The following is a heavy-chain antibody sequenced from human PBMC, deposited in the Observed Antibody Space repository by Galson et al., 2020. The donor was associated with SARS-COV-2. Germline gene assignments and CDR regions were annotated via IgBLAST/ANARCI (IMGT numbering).Heavy chain of an antibody. CDR2: IYSGGST. J-gene: IGHJ5*02. D-gene: IGHD1-26*01. V-gene: IGHV3-66*02. CDR3: AREVAVPKVGLNWFDP. CDR1: GFTVSSNN. Sequence: GGSLRLSCAASGFTVSSNNMSWVRQAPGKGLEWVSVIYSGGSTYYTDSVKGRFTISRDNSKNTLYLQRNSLRAEDTAVYYCAREVAVPKVGLNWFDPWGQGTLVTVSS.